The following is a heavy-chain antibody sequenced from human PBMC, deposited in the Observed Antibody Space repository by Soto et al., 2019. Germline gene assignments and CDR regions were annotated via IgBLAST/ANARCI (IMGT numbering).Heavy chain of an antibody. Sequence: ESGGGVVQPGRSLRLSCAASGFTFSSYAVHWVRQAPGKGLEWVAVISYDGSNKYYADSVKGRFTISRDNSKNTMYLQMNSLRAEDTAVFYCAKQRLRGYLEGGIDYWGQGTLVTVST. CDR1: GFTFSSYA. V-gene: IGHV3-30-3*02. D-gene: IGHD5-18*01. J-gene: IGHJ4*02. CDR3: AKQRLRGYLEGGIDY. CDR2: ISYDGSNK.